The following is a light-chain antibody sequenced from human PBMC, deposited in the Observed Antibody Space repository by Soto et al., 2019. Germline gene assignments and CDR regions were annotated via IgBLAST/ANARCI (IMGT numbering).Light chain of an antibody. CDR2: DVN. V-gene: IGLV2-14*03. CDR1: SFDVGGFEY. Sequence: QPVLTQPASVSGAPGQSIAISCTGTSFDVGGFEYVSWYQQHPGKVPKLMIYDVNNRPSGVSNRFSGSKSGNTASLTISGLQAEDEADYFCSSYTSSNTYVFGTGTKFTVL. J-gene: IGLJ1*01. CDR3: SSYTSSNTYV.